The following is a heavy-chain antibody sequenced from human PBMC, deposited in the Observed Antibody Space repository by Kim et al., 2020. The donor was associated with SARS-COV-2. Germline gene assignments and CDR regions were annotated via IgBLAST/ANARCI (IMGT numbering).Heavy chain of an antibody. CDR2: IYSGGST. V-gene: IGHV3-53*04. CDR3: ARDGGGSGWYDGYFDY. J-gene: IGHJ4*02. Sequence: GGSLRLSCAASGFTVSSNYMSWVRQAPGKGLEWVSVIYSGGSTYYADSVKGRFTISRHNSKNTLYLQMNSLRAEDTAVYYCARDGGGSGWYDGYFDYWGQGTLVTVSS. CDR1: GFTVSSNY. D-gene: IGHD6-19*01.